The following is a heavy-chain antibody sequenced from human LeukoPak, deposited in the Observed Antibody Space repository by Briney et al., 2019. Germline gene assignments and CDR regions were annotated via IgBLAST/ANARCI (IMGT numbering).Heavy chain of an antibody. D-gene: IGHD5-12*01. CDR3: ARGYSGYFYY. CDR1: GFTFSSSA. CDR2: ISDSGGST. V-gene: IGHV3-23*01. J-gene: IGHJ4*02. Sequence: PGGSLRLSCAASGFTFSSSAMSWVRQAPGKGLEWVSTISDSGGSTYSADSVKGRFSISRDNSKNTLYLQMNSLRAEDTAVYYCARGYSGYFYYWGQGTLVTVSS.